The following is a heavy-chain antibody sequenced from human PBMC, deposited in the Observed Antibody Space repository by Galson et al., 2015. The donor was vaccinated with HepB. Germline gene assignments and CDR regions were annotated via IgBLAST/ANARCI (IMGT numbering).Heavy chain of an antibody. D-gene: IGHD2-2*01. CDR1: GYTFTSYG. V-gene: IGHV1-18*04. CDR2: ISAYNGNT. CDR3: ARDLGCSSTSCYVWFDP. Sequence: SVKVSCKASGYTFTSYGISWVRQAPGQGLEWMGWISAYNGNTNYAQKLQGRVTMTTDTSTSTAYMELRSLRSDDTAVYYCARDLGCSSTSCYVWFDPWGQGTLVTVSS. J-gene: IGHJ5*02.